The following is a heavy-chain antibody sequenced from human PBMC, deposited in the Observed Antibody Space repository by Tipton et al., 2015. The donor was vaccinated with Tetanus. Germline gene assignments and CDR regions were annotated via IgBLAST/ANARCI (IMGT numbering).Heavy chain of an antibody. Sequence: LRLSCTVSGASFSSGDYYWSWIRKPPGKDLEWIGYIYQTGTTYYNPSLKGRVTISMDRSNTQFSLRLDSLTAADTAVYYCARAAGFLGLTHDFRGRGTLVSVSS. CDR2: IYQTGTT. CDR1: GASFSSGDYY. CDR3: ARAAGFLGLTHDF. V-gene: IGHV4-30-4*01. J-gene: IGHJ4*02. D-gene: IGHD2/OR15-2a*01.